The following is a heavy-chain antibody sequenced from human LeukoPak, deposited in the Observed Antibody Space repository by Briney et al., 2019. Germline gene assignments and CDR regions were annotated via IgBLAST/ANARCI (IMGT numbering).Heavy chain of an antibody. D-gene: IGHD3-22*01. V-gene: IGHV1-46*01. CDR3: ARDYYDSSEVSLFDI. CDR1: GYTFTSYY. J-gene: IGHJ3*02. CDR2: INPSGGST. Sequence: ASVTVSCKASGYTFTSYYMHWVRQAPGQGLEWMGIINPSGGSTSYAQKFQGRVTMTRDTSTSTVYMELSSLRSEDTAVYYCARDYYDSSEVSLFDIWGQGTMVTVSS.